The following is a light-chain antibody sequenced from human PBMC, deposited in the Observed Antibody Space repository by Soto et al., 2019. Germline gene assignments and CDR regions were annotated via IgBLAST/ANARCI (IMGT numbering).Light chain of an antibody. J-gene: IGKJ4*01. Sequence: DIQITQSPSTLSSSVLDRVTITCLASQSISSWLAWYQQKPGKAPKLLIYKASSLESGVPSRFSGGGSGTDFTLTISSLQPEDFATYYCQQVNVYPSTFGGGTKVDIK. V-gene: IGKV1-5*03. CDR2: KAS. CDR3: QQVNVYPST. CDR1: QSISSW.